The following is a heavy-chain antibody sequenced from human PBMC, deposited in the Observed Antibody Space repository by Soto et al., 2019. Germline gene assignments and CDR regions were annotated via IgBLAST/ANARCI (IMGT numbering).Heavy chain of an antibody. CDR3: ARDSDFWSGYFNY. J-gene: IGHJ4*02. D-gene: IGHD3-3*01. CDR1: GFTFSSYW. Sequence: PAGSLRLSCAASGFTFSSYWMSWVRQAPGKGLEWVANIKQDGSEEYYVDSVKGRFTISRDNAKNSLYLQMNSLRAEDTAVYYCARDSDFWSGYFNYWGQGTLVTVSS. V-gene: IGHV3-7*01. CDR2: IKQDGSEE.